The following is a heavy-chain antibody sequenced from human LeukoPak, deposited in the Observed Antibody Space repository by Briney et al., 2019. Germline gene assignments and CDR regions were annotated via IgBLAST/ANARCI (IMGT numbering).Heavy chain of an antibody. Sequence: GGSLRLSCAASGFTFSSYTMSWVRQAPGKGLEWVSAISGSGGSTYYADSVKGRFTISRDNSKNTLYLQMNSLRVEDTAVYYCAKDSVIFGVVISDAFDIWGQGTMVTVSS. CDR3: AKDSVIFGVVISDAFDI. CDR2: ISGSGGST. D-gene: IGHD3-3*01. CDR1: GFTFSSYT. V-gene: IGHV3-23*01. J-gene: IGHJ3*02.